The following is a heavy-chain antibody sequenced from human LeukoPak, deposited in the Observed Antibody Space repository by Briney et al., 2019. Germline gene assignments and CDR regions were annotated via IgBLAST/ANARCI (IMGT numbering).Heavy chain of an antibody. D-gene: IGHD3-22*01. CDR1: GGTFSSFA. V-gene: IGHV1-69*13. CDR3: TRDTFDSSGYFYYYFDY. Sequence: ASVKVSCKASGGTFSSFAINWVRQAPGQGLEWMGGITPISGTANYAQKFQGRVTITADESTSTAYMELSSLRPEDTAIYFCTRDTFDSSGYFYYYFDYWGQGTLVTVSS. CDR2: ITPISGTA. J-gene: IGHJ4*02.